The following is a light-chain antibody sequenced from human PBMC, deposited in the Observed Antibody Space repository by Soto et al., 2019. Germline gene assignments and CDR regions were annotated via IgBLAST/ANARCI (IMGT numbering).Light chain of an antibody. CDR1: SSDVGFYNY. Sequence: QSVLTQPASVSGSPGQSITISCTGTSSDVGFYNYVSWYQQQHPGKAPKLMIYEVDNRPSGVSIRFSGSKSGNTASLTISGLLAEDEADYYCSSYAHYSTYVFGTGTTLTVL. CDR3: SSYAHYSTYV. V-gene: IGLV2-14*01. J-gene: IGLJ1*01. CDR2: EVD.